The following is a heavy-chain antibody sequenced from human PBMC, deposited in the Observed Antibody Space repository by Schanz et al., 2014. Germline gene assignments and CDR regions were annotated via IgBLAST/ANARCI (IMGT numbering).Heavy chain of an antibody. D-gene: IGHD4-17*01. J-gene: IGHJ4*02. CDR2: INPSGGST. V-gene: IGHV1-46*01. CDR1: GYTFTSDS. CDR3: ARGYGDSPTDF. Sequence: QVQLVQSGAEVKKPGASVKVSCKASGYTFTSDSMHWVRQAPGQGLEWMGMINPSGGSTTYAQKFQGRVTMTRDTSTSTVYMELSSLRSEDTAFYYCARGYGDSPTDFWGQGTLVTVSS.